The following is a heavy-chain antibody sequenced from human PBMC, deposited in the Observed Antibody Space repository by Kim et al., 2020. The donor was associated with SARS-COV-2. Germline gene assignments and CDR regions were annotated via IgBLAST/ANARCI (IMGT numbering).Heavy chain of an antibody. J-gene: IGHJ2*01. V-gene: IGHV4-39*01. CDR3: ASPAKGYGDYDL. Sequence: YYNPSLKSRVTISVATSKNQFSRKLSSVTAADTAVYYCASPAKGYGDYDLWGRGTLVTVSS. D-gene: IGHD4-17*01.